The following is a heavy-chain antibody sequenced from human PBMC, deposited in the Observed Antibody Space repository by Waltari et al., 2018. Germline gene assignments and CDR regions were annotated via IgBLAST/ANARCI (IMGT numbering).Heavy chain of an antibody. CDR3: ARSGVTFGGVNGYYFDY. J-gene: IGHJ4*02. V-gene: IGHV4-39*01. D-gene: IGHD3-16*01. Sequence: QLQLQESGPGLVKPSETLSLTCTVSGGSISSSSYYWGWIRQPPGKGLEWIGSIYYSGSTYYNPSLKSRVTISVDTSKNQFSLKLSSVTAADTAVYYCARSGVTFGGVNGYYFDYWGQGTLVTVSS. CDR1: GGSISSSSYY. CDR2: IYYSGST.